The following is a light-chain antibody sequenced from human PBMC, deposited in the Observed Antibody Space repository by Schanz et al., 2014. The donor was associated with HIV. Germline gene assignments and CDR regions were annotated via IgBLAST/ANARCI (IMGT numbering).Light chain of an antibody. CDR1: QYISSH. CDR3: QQYGSYPWT. J-gene: IGKJ1*01. V-gene: IGKV1-39*01. Sequence: DIQMTQSPSSLSASVGDRVTITCRASQYISSHLNWYQQRPGKAPNLLIFGASNLQSGVPSRFSGSDSGTEFTLTLSSLQPDDFATYYCQQYGSYPWTFGQGTKVEVK. CDR2: GAS.